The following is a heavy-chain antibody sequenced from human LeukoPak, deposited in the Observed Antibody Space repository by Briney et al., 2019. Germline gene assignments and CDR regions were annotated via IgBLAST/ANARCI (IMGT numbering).Heavy chain of an antibody. V-gene: IGHV3-23*01. CDR3: AKDGEE. Sequence: GGSLRLSCAASGFTFSSYAMTWVRQAPGKGLEWVSTISGGGTTYYADSVKGRFTISRDSSKNTLYLQMNSLRAEDTAVYYCAKDGEEWGQGTLVTVSS. CDR2: ISGGGTT. D-gene: IGHD2-21*01. CDR1: GFTFSSYA. J-gene: IGHJ4*02.